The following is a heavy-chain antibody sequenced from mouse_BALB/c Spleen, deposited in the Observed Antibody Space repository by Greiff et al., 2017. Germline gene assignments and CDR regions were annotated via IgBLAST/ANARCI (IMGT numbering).Heavy chain of an antibody. Sequence: VKLMESGPGLVAPSQSLSISCTASGFSFTSYGVSWVRQPPGKGLEWLGVIWGEGSTNDHSALISRLSISKDNSKSKAFLKLNSLQTADTATYYCAKLPAYGSSYGYWYFDVWGAGTTVTVSS. J-gene: IGHJ1*01. CDR3: AKLPAYGSSYGYWYFDV. D-gene: IGHD1-1*01. CDR1: GFSFTSYG. CDR2: IWGEGST. V-gene: IGHV2-3*01.